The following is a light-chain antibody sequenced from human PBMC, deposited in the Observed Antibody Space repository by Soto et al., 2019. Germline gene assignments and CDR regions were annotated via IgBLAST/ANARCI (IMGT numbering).Light chain of an antibody. CDR2: DVS. Sequence: DIQMTQSPSTLSASVGDRVTITCRASQNINSWLAWYQQKPGKAPKLLIYDVSILQSGVPSRFSCSGSKTEFTLTISSLQPDDFATYYCQQYSSQSRTFGQGTKVEIE. CDR1: QNINSW. CDR3: QQYSSQSRT. V-gene: IGKV1-5*01. J-gene: IGKJ1*01.